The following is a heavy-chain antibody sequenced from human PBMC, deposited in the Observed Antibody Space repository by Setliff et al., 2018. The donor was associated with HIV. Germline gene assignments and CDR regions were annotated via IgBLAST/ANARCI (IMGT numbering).Heavy chain of an antibody. V-gene: IGHV1-24*01. CDR1: GYNLTELS. J-gene: IGHJ1*01. CDR2: FDPEDGET. D-gene: IGHD6-13*01. CDR3: ATDPGYSSTWYSEYFQH. Sequence: GASVKISCKISGYNLTELSIHWVRQAPGKGLEWMANFDPEDGETFYAQKFQGRLTMTEDTSTDTACMELSSLRSDDTAMYYCATDPGYSSTWYSEYFQHWGQGTVVTVSS.